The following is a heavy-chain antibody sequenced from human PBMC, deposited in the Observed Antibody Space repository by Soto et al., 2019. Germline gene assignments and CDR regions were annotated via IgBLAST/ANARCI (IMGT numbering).Heavy chain of an antibody. D-gene: IGHD3-3*01. CDR1: GYSFNSYG. CDR2: ISASSGNT. V-gene: IGHV1-18*01. CDR3: ASETKFYGFWSGYYRFDT. J-gene: IGHJ5*02. Sequence: QTQLVQSGPEVKNPGASVKVSCKASGYSFNSYGISWVRQAPGQGLEWMGWISASSGNTTYAQELQGRVTMTTDTATTTAYIELRSLKADDTAVYYCASETKFYGFWSGYYRFDTWGQGTLVSVSS.